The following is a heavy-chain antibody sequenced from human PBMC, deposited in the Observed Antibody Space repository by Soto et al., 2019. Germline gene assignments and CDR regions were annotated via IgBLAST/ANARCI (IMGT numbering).Heavy chain of an antibody. Sequence: GASGKVSCKASGYTFTGYYMHWVRQAPGQGLEWMGWINPNSGGTNYAQKFQGWVTMTRDTSISTAYMELSRLRSDDTAVYYCARATPPYCSSTSCYIYYGMDVWGKGTTVTVSS. CDR3: ARATPPYCSSTSCYIYYGMDV. D-gene: IGHD2-2*01. CDR2: INPNSGGT. J-gene: IGHJ6*04. CDR1: GYTFTGYY. V-gene: IGHV1-2*04.